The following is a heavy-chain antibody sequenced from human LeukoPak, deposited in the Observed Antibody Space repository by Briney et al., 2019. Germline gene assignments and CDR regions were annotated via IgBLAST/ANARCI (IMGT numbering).Heavy chain of an antibody. D-gene: IGHD6-13*01. CDR1: GFTFSSYA. CDR2: ISGSGGST. J-gene: IGHJ4*02. Sequence: GGSLRLSCAASGFTFSSYAMSWVRQAPGKGLEWVSAISGSGGSTYYADSVKGRFTISRDNSKNTLYLQMNSLRAEDTAVYYCAKDCSECGPQQLVGIVDYWGQGTLVTVSS. V-gene: IGHV3-23*01. CDR3: AKDCSECGPQQLVGIVDY.